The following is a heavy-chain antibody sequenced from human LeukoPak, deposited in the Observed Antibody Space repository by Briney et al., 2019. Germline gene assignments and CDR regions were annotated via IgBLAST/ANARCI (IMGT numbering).Heavy chain of an antibody. CDR2: IYYSGNT. V-gene: IGHV4-59*08. D-gene: IGHD3-22*01. CDR3: AGSAPYYDSGGPPKL. Sequence: SETLSLTCTVSGASISSYYWSWIRQPPGKGLEWIGYIYYSGNTNYNPSLKSRVTISVDTSKKQFSLKLSSVTAADTAVYYCAGSAPYYDSGGPPKLWGQGTLVTVSS. J-gene: IGHJ4*02. CDR1: GASISSYY.